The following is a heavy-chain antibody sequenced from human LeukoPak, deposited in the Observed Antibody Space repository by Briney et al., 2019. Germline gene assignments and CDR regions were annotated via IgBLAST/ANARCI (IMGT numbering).Heavy chain of an antibody. CDR1: GFTFSSYG. Sequence: GGSLRLSCAASGFTFSSYGMHWVRQAPGKGLEWVAVISYDGSNKYYADSVKGRFTISRDNSKNTLYLQMNSLRAEDTAVYYCAKDWRSYIHPLNYYMDVWGKGTTVTVSS. CDR3: AKDWRSYIHPLNYYMDV. V-gene: IGHV3-30*18. J-gene: IGHJ6*03. CDR2: ISYDGSNK. D-gene: IGHD3-16*01.